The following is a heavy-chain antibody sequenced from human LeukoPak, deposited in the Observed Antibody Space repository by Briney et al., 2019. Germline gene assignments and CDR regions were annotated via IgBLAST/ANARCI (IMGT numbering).Heavy chain of an antibody. CDR3: ARDPDRGGSFDY. J-gene: IGHJ4*02. V-gene: IGHV4-4*07. CDR1: GGSIVSHY. Sequence: SETLSLTCTVSGGSIVSHYWNWIRQPAGRGLEWIGRFYASGTTNTSPSLKSRVTISVDTSKNQFSLKLSSVTAADTAVYYCARDPDRGGSFDYWGQGTLVTVSS. CDR2: FYASGTT. D-gene: IGHD2-15*01.